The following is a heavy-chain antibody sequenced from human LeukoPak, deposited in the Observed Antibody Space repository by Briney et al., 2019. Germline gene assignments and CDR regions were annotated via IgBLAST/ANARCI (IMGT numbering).Heavy chain of an antibody. Sequence: GGSLRFSCAASGFRFSNYWMSWVRQAPGVGLEWVANIKQDGSEKYYVDSVKGRFTISRDNSKNSLYLRMNSLRAEDTSVFYCARSPLVEPYRYYYYYMDVWGKGTTVTVSS. J-gene: IGHJ6*03. CDR2: IKQDGSEK. D-gene: IGHD1-1*01. CDR1: GFRFSNYW. CDR3: ARSPLVEPYRYYYYYMDV. V-gene: IGHV3-7*01.